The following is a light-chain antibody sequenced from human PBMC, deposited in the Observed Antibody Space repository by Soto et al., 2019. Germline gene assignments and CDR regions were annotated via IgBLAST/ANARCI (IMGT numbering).Light chain of an antibody. Sequence: QSVLTQPRSVSGSPGQSVTISCTGTSADVGRFNYVSWYQQHPGQAPKLNISELTQRASGVPDRFSGSRSGNTASLSISGLRPEDEADYYCCAFGGVFGMFGGGTKLTVL. CDR2: ELT. J-gene: IGLJ3*02. CDR3: CAFGGVFGM. V-gene: IGLV2-11*01. CDR1: SADVGRFNY.